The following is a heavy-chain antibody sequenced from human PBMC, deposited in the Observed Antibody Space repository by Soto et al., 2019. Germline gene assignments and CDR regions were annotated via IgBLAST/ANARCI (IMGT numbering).Heavy chain of an antibody. CDR1: GFTFSLYS. V-gene: IGHV3-48*02. Sequence: EVQLVESGGGLVQPGGSLRLSCAASGFTFSLYSMSWVRQAPGKGLEWVSYISRSSTGIHYADSVKGRFTISRDDATKSMNLQVNSLRDGETAVDRWERAVTWGLDVWGEGTTVSISS. J-gene: IGHJ6*04. CDR2: ISRSSTGI. D-gene: IGHD7-27*01. CDR3: ERAVTWGLDV.